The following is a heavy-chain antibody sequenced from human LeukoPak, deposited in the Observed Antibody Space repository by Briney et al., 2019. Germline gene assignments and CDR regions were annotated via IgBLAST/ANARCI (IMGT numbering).Heavy chain of an antibody. J-gene: IGHJ6*03. CDR2: IIPMFSTA. D-gene: IGHD1-26*01. Sequence: SVKVSCKASGDTFKKYSISWVRQAPGQGLEWMGRIIPMFSTANYAQKFQGRVTITTDESTSTNYMQLSGLGSEDTAVYYCASERPPNAYSWSQYYMDVWGKGTTVTVS. CDR1: GDTFKKYS. V-gene: IGHV1-69*05. CDR3: ASERPPNAYSWSQYYMDV.